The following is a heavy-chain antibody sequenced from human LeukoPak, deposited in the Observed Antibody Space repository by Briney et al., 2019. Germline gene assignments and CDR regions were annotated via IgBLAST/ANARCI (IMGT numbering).Heavy chain of an antibody. CDR1: NYSISTDYY. CDR3: ARYDLWGSYRAFDY. J-gene: IGHJ4*02. CDR2: RYHSGRS. V-gene: IGHV4-38-2*02. D-gene: IGHD3-16*02. Sequence: PSETLSLTCTVSNYSISTDYYWGWIRQPPGKGREWIGTRYHSGRSYYNPSLKSRVTISVDTSKNQFSLKLSSVTAADTAVYYCARYDLWGSYRAFDYWGQGTLVTVSS.